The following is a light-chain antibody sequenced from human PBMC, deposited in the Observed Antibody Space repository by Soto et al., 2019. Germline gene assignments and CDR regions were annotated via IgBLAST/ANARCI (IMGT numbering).Light chain of an antibody. J-gene: IGKJ1*01. V-gene: IGKV3-20*01. CDR2: GGS. CDR1: QSISSNF. Sequence: EIVLTQSPGTLSLSPGDRATLSCRASQSISSNFLAWYQHKPGQSPRLLIYGGSTRVTGIPDRFSGSGSGTDFTLTISRLEPEDFAVYYCHQYGSSPQTFGQGTKV. CDR3: HQYGSSPQT.